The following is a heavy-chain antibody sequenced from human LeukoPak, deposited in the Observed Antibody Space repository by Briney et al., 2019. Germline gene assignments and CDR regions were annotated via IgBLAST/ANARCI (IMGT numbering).Heavy chain of an antibody. CDR1: GFTFSSYW. CDR3: VRWQDI. Sequence: PGGSLRLSCAASGFTFSSYWMHWVRQAPGKGLVWVSRIKTDGSYASYAESVKSRFTVSRDNAKNTLYSQMNSLRAEDTAVYYCVRWQDIWGQGTMVTVSS. CDR2: IKTDGSYA. J-gene: IGHJ3*02. V-gene: IGHV3-74*01.